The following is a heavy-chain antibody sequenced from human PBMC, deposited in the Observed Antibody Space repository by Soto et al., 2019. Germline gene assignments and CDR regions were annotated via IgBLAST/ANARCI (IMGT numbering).Heavy chain of an antibody. CDR2: IHSSGTF. CDR1: GASISNAY. Sequence: QVQLQESGPGLVKPSETLSLTCTVSGASISNAYWSWIRQAAGKRLEWIGRIHSSGTFNYNPSLKSLVSISRDTSKNQISLKLSSVTAADTAVYYCARDNIVSKGYGMDVWGQGTTVTVSS. D-gene: IGHD5-12*01. CDR3: ARDNIVSKGYGMDV. V-gene: IGHV4-4*07. J-gene: IGHJ6*02.